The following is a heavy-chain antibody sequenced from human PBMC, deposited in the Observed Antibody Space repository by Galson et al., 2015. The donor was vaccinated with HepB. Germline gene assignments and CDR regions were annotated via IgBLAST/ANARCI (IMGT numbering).Heavy chain of an antibody. CDR2: ISAYNGNT. CDR3: ARLRITMVRGVIISFQPPLYFH. V-gene: IGHV1-18*01. J-gene: IGHJ4*02. CDR1: GGTFSSYG. D-gene: IGHD3-10*01. Sequence: SVKVSCKASGGTFSSYGISWVRQAPGQGLEWMGWISAYNGNTNYAQKLQGRVTMTTDTSTSTAYMELRSLRSDDTAVYYCARLRITMVRGVIISFQPPLYFHWGQGTLVTVSS.